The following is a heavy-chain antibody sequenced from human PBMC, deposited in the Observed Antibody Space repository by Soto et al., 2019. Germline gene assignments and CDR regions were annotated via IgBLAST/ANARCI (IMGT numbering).Heavy chain of an antibody. Sequence: PSETLSLTCSISSGSFSGYYWRWIRQPPGKGLEWIGEISQSGNTNYSPALKGRVSITIDTSKKQFSLNLASVSAADTAVYYCARAPKVSGSSQTRLDFWGQGTLVTVSS. CDR2: ISQSGNT. J-gene: IGHJ4*02. V-gene: IGHV4-34*01. CDR1: SGSFSGYY. D-gene: IGHD6-6*01. CDR3: ARAPKVSGSSQTRLDF.